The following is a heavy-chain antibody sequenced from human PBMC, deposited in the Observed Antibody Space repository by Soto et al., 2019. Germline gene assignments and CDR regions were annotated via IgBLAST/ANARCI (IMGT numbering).Heavy chain of an antibody. V-gene: IGHV3-30*18. CDR2: ISYDGSNK. D-gene: IGHD3-10*01. Sequence: QVQLVESGGGVVQPGRSLRLSCAASGFTFSSYGMHWVRQAPGKGLEWVAVISYDGSNKYYADSVKGRFTISRDNSKNTLYLQMNSLRAEDTAVYYCAKELWYYGSGSADYWGQGTLVTVSS. CDR3: AKELWYYGSGSADY. CDR1: GFTFSSYG. J-gene: IGHJ4*02.